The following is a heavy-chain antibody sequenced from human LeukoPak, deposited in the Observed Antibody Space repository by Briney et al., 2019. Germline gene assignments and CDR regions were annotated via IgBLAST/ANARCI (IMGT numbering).Heavy chain of an antibody. V-gene: IGHV4-4*07. CDR3: AKGPLVGGQLRGGLDY. J-gene: IGHJ4*02. CDR1: GDSISTFY. Sequence: RPSETLSLTCTVSGDSISTFYWSWIRQPAGKGLEWIGRIYSSGSTNFNPSLKSRVTMSVDTSKNQFSLKLTSATAADTAVYYCAKGPLVGGQLRGGLDYWGRGTLVTVSS. D-gene: IGHD4-23*01. CDR2: IYSSGST.